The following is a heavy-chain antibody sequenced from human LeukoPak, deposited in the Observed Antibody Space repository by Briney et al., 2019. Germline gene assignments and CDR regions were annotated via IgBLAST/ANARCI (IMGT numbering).Heavy chain of an antibody. CDR2: ISASGGGT. Sequence: GGSLRLSCAASGFTFSSYAMSWVRQAPGKGLEWVSSISASGGGTYYADSVKGRFTISRDNAKNSLYLQMNSLRAEDTAVYYCARGSTYYDSSGQVPFDYWGQGTLVTVSS. CDR3: ARGSTYYDSSGQVPFDY. CDR1: GFTFSSYA. J-gene: IGHJ4*02. D-gene: IGHD3-22*01. V-gene: IGHV3-23*01.